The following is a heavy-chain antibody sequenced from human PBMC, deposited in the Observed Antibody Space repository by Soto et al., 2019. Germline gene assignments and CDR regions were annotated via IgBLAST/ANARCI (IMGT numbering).Heavy chain of an antibody. V-gene: IGHV1-69*04. CDR2: IIPILGIA. D-gene: IGHD3-9*01. Sequence: GASVKVSCKASGGTFSSYTISWVRQAPGQGLEWMGRIIPILGIANYAQKFQGRVTITADKSTSTAYMELSSLRSEDTAVYYCAREFTRYYDILTGGSLDIWGQGTMVT. J-gene: IGHJ3*02. CDR1: GGTFSSYT. CDR3: AREFTRYYDILTGGSLDI.